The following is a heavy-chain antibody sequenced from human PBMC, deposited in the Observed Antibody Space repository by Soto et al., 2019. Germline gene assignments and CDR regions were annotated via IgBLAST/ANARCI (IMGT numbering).Heavy chain of an antibody. CDR3: ARDGMTTGDT. CDR2: VFSSVSA. Sequence: SETLSLTCFVSGVSVRGYTWSWVRQPANKGLEWIGRVFSSVSATYNPSLKSRVSISMDTPENRISLKLDSVTAADAGVYFCARDGMTTGDTWGPGTLVTVSS. V-gene: IGHV4-4*07. CDR1: GVSVRGYT. J-gene: IGHJ4*02. D-gene: IGHD2-21*02.